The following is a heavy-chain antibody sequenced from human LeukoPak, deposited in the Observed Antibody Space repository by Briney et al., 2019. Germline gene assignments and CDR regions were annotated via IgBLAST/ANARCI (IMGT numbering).Heavy chain of an antibody. J-gene: IGHJ4*02. D-gene: IGHD3-10*01. CDR3: ARESRTYYYGSGSYYWEE. Sequence: GGSLRLSCAASGFTFSDHAMHWVRQATGKGLEWVSAVGIAADTFYPGSVKGRFTISRENAKNSLYLQMNNLRAEDTAVYYCARESRTYYYGSGSYYWEEWGQGTLVTVSS. CDR2: VGIAADT. CDR1: GFTFSDHA. V-gene: IGHV3-13*01.